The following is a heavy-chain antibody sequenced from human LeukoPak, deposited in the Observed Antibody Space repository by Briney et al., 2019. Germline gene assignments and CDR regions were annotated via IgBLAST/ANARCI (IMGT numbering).Heavy chain of an antibody. CDR3: ARDVGSAINYYFDL. J-gene: IGHJ4*02. CDR2: INWNGTRT. V-gene: IGHV3-20*04. D-gene: IGHD2-15*01. Sequence: PGGSLRLSCEASGFTFSSCGMSWVRQAPGKGLEWVSGINWNGTRTGYADSVKRRFTISRDNAKNSLYLQMNSLRAEDTAFYYCARDVGSAINYYFDLWGQGTLVTVSS. CDR1: GFTFSSCG.